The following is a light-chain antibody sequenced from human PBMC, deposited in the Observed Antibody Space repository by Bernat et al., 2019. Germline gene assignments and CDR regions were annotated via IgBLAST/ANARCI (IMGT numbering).Light chain of an antibody. Sequence: QSGLTQPASVSGSPGQSITISCTGTTSDVGGYNYVSWYQQHPGKAPKLMIIDVTTRPSGVSNRFSGSKSGNTASLTISGLQAEDEADYYCISYTSISTYVFGTGTKVTV. CDR1: TSDVGGYNY. J-gene: IGLJ1*01. V-gene: IGLV2-14*03. CDR2: DVT. CDR3: ISYTSISTYV.